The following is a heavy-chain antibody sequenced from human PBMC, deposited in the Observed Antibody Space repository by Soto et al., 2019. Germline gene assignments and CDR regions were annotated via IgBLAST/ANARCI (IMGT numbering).Heavy chain of an antibody. V-gene: IGHV3-48*04. CDR1: GFTFSSYA. D-gene: IGHD4-17*01. CDR3: ARPTVTTSDY. J-gene: IGHJ4*02. Sequence: EVQLLESGGGLVQPGGSLRLSCAASGFTFSSYAMSWVRQAPGKGLEWVSYISSSGSTIYYADSVKGRFTISRDNAKNSLYLQMNSLRAEDTAVYYCARPTVTTSDYWGQGTLVTVSS. CDR2: ISSSGSTI.